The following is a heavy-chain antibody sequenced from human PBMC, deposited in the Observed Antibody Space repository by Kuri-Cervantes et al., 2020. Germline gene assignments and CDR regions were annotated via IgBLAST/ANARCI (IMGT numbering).Heavy chain of an antibody. CDR1: GFTFTSSA. CDR2: IVVGSGNT. V-gene: IGHV1-58*02. D-gene: IGHD3-22*01. Sequence: SVKVSCKASGFTFTSSAMQWVRQARGQRLEWIGWIVVGSGNTNYAQKFQERVTITRDMSTSTAYMGLSSLRSEDTAVYYCAATNYYDSSGYYDPWGQGTLVTVSS. J-gene: IGHJ5*02. CDR3: AATNYYDSSGYYDP.